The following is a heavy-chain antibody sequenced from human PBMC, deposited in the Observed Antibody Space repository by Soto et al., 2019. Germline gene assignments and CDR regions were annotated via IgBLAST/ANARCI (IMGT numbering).Heavy chain of an antibody. Sequence: SETLSLTCAVYGGSFSGYYWSWIRQPPGKGLEWIGEINHSGSTNYNPSLKSRVTISVDTSKNQFSLKLSSVTAADTAVYYCARGLPYYDFWSGYPTPPYFDYWGQGTLVTVSS. V-gene: IGHV4-34*01. CDR3: ARGLPYYDFWSGYPTPPYFDY. CDR2: INHSGST. D-gene: IGHD3-3*01. J-gene: IGHJ4*02. CDR1: GGSFSGYY.